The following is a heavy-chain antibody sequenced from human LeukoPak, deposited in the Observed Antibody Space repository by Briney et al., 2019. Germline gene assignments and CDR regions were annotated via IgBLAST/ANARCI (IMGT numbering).Heavy chain of an antibody. CDR3: ARDAVTGTPASYYYGMDV. V-gene: IGHV3-21*01. D-gene: IGHD6-19*01. CDR2: ICSSSRYI. CDR1: VFTFSSYT. J-gene: IGHJ6*01. Sequence: GGSLRLSCAASVFTFSSYTMNWVRPAPGKRVEWGSSICSSSRYIYSADSVKGGFTISRDNAKTSLYLHMNGLRAQDTAVYYGARDAVTGTPASYYYGMDVGARGPTVSVFS.